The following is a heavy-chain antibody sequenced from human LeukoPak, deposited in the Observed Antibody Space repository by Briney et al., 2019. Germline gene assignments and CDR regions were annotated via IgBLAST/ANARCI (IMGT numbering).Heavy chain of an antibody. CDR1: GFTFSSYW. CDR2: IKQDGSEK. Sequence: GGSLRLSYAASGFTFSSYWMSWVRQAPGKGLEWVANIKQDGSEKYYVDSVKGRFTISRDNAKNSLYLQMNSLRAEDTAVYYCARAKQYYDFWSGYYYFDYWGQGTLVTVSS. D-gene: IGHD3-3*01. CDR3: ARAKQYYDFWSGYYYFDY. J-gene: IGHJ4*02. V-gene: IGHV3-7*01.